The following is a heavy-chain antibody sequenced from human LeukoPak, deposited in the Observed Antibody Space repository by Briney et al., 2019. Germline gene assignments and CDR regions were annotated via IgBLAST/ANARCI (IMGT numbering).Heavy chain of an antibody. CDR1: GYTFNSFG. CDR2: ISAYNGNT. J-gene: IGHJ5*02. V-gene: IGHV1-18*01. D-gene: IGHD2-21*02. Sequence: GASVKASFKASGYTFNSFGINWVRQAPGQGLEWMGWISAYNGNTKYAQQFQGRVTMTTDRSTSTVYMELRSLRSDDTATYYCARDCGGDCYQLPNWFDPWGQGTLVTVSS. CDR3: ARDCGGDCYQLPNWFDP.